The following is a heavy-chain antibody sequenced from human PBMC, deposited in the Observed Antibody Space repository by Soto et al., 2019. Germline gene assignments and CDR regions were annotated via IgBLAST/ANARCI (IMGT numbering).Heavy chain of an antibody. J-gene: IGHJ6*01. CDR3: ARDLGYCSGGSCHGMDV. Sequence: SETLSLTCAVSGGSISSGGYSWSWIRQPPGKGLEWIGYIYHSGGTYYNPSLKSRVTISVDRSKNQFSLKLSSVTAAGTAVYYCARDLGYCSGGSCHGMDVRGQGTTVTVSS. D-gene: IGHD2-15*01. CDR1: GGSISSGGYS. CDR2: IYHSGGT. V-gene: IGHV4-30-2*01.